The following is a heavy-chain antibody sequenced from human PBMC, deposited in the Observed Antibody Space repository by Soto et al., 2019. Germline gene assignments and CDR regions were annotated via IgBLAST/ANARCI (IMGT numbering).Heavy chain of an antibody. V-gene: IGHV3-30-3*01. CDR3: ARDGFELPLDYYYYGMDV. D-gene: IGHD2-15*01. CDR2: ISYDGSNK. CDR1: GFTFSSYA. Sequence: GGSLRLSCAASGFTFSSYAMHWVRQAPGKGLEWVAVISYDGSNKYYADSVKGRFTISRDNSKNTLYLQMSSLRAEDTAVYYCARDGFELPLDYYYYGMDVWGQGTTVTVSS. J-gene: IGHJ6*02.